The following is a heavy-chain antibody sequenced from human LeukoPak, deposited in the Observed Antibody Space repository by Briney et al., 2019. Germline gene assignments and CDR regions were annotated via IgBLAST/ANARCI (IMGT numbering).Heavy chain of an antibody. V-gene: IGHV3-9*01. J-gene: IGHJ4*02. CDR2: ISWNSGSM. CDR1: GFSFDDYA. CDR3: ARSDYGPFGY. D-gene: IGHD4/OR15-4a*01. Sequence: GRSLRLSCAASGFSFDDYAMHWVRQAPGKGLEWVAGISWNSGSMDYVDSVKGRFTISRDNAKNSLYLQMNSLRAEDTAVYYCARSDYGPFGYWGQGTLVTVSS.